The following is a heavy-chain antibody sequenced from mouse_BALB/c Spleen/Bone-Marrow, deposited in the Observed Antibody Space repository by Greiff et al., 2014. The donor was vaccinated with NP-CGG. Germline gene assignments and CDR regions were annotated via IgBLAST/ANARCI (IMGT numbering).Heavy chain of an antibody. D-gene: IGHD2-4*01. Sequence: EVKLMESGAELVKPGASVKLSCTASGFNIKDTYMHWVKQRPEQGLEWIGRIDPANGNTKYDPKFQGKATITTDTSSNTAYLQLSSLTSEDTAVYYCARWAHYDYDGAGFAYWGQGTLVTVSA. CDR2: IDPANGNT. V-gene: IGHV14-3*02. CDR3: ARWAHYDYDGAGFAY. CDR1: GFNIKDTY. J-gene: IGHJ3*01.